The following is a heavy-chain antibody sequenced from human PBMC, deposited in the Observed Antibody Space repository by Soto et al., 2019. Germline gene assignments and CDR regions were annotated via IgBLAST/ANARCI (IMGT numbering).Heavy chain of an antibody. CDR3: TRVRGYYDSSGFDY. Sequence: GGSLRLSCAASGFTFSDYYMSWIRQAPGKGLEWVSYISGGGGSTIQYADSVKGRFTISRDNAKNSLYLQMNSLRVADTAVYYCTRVRGYYDSSGFDYWGQGPPVTVSS. CDR2: ISGGGGSTI. V-gene: IGHV3-11*01. CDR1: GFTFSDYY. J-gene: IGHJ4*02. D-gene: IGHD3-22*01.